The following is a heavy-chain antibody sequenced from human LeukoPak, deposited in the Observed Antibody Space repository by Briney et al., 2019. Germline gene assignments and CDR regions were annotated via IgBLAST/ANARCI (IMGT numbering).Heavy chain of an antibody. CDR1: GFSFISYG. CDR2: ISDDGRRK. J-gene: IGHJ4*02. V-gene: IGHV3-30*18. Sequence: GGSLRLSYAASGFSFISYGMHWVRQAPGKGLEWVGVISDDGRRKDYADSEKGRFTISRDNSKDTLYLQMNSLRAEDTAVYYCAKRPSDYGDYVSYFDYWGQGTLVTVSS. CDR3: AKRPSDYGDYVSYFDY. D-gene: IGHD4-17*01.